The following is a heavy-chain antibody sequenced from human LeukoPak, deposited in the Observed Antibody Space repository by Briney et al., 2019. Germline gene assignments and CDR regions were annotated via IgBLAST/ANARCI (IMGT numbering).Heavy chain of an antibody. Sequence: ASVTVSCKASGFTFTDYHMHWVRQAPGQGLEWVGWINLNSSGTNYAQKFQGRVTMTRDTSISTAYMELTRLRSDDTAVYYCARFPLGVVAASYYVDVWGKGTTVTVS. D-gene: IGHD2-15*01. CDR1: GFTFTDYH. V-gene: IGHV1-2*02. CDR2: INLNSSGT. J-gene: IGHJ6*03. CDR3: ARFPLGVVAASYYVDV.